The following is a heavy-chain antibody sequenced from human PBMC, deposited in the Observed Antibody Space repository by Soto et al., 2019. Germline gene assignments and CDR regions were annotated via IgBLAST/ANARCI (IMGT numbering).Heavy chain of an antibody. CDR3: AHRNIAAAGTNWFDP. CDR1: GFSLSTSGVG. Sequence: QITLKESGPTLVKPTQTLTLTCTFSGFSLSTSGVGVGWFRQPPGKALEWLAFIYWDDDKRYSPPLKSRLTITKDTSKNQVVLTMTNMDPVDTATYYCAHRNIAAAGTNWFDPWGQGTLVTVSS. V-gene: IGHV2-5*02. J-gene: IGHJ5*02. D-gene: IGHD6-13*01. CDR2: IYWDDDK.